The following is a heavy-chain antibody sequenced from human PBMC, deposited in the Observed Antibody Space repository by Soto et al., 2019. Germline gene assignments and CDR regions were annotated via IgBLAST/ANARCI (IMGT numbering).Heavy chain of an antibody. CDR2: IKTKVESYAT. V-gene: IGHV3-73*01. Sequence: GGSLRLSCAASGFTLSGFDIHWVRQASGEGLEWVGRIKTKVESYATELAASVKGRFTISRDDPKNTAYLEMNSLKTEDTAVYYCTRRYCSGGGCYSDFYYRGQGALVTVSS. CDR1: GFTLSGFD. CDR3: TRRYCSGGGCYSDFYY. D-gene: IGHD2-15*01. J-gene: IGHJ4*02.